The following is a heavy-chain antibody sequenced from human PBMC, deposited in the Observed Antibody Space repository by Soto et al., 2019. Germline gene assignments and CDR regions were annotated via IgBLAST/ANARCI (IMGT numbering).Heavy chain of an antibody. Sequence: PGGSLRLSCAASGFTFSSYWMSWVRQAPGKGLEWVANIKQDGSEKYYVDSVKGRFTISRDNAKNSLYLQMNSLRAEDMAVYYCAREGNLHYDILTGYYRSGAFDIWGQGTMVTVSS. V-gene: IGHV3-7*01. D-gene: IGHD3-9*01. CDR2: IKQDGSEK. CDR3: AREGNLHYDILTGYYRSGAFDI. CDR1: GFTFSSYW. J-gene: IGHJ3*02.